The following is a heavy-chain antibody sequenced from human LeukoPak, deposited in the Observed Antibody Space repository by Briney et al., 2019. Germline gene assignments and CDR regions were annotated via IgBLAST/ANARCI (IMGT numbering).Heavy chain of an antibody. J-gene: IGHJ3*02. CDR1: GGSFSGYY. CDR3: ARALGAFDI. V-gene: IGHV4-34*01. CDR2: ISQSGST. Sequence: SETLSLTCAVYGGSFSGYYWNWIRQPPGKGLEWIGEISQSGSTNYNPSLKSRVNISLDTSENQFSLKLSSVTAADTAVYYCARALGAFDIWGQGTMVTVSS.